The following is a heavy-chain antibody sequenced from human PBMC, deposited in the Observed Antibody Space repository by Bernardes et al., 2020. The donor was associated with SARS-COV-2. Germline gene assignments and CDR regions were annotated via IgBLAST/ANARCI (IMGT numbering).Heavy chain of an antibody. D-gene: IGHD1-20*01. J-gene: IGHJ4*02. V-gene: IGHV3-48*02. CDR1: GFTFSTYN. CDR3: ARITRVDLDY. Sequence: GGSLRLSCAASGFTFSTYNMNWVRQAPGKGLEWVSYISSSGSTIDYAASVKGRFTISRDNAKNSLYLQMNSLRDEDTAVYYCARITRVDLDYWGQGTLVTVSS. CDR2: ISSSGSTI.